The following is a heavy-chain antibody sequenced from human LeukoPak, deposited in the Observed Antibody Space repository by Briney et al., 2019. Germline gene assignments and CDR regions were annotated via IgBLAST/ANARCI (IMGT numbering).Heavy chain of an antibody. D-gene: IGHD4-17*01. J-gene: IGHJ4*02. CDR1: GGSISSSSYY. CDR2: IYYSGST. Sequence: SETLSLTCTVSGGSISSSSYYWGWIRQPPGKGLEWIGSIYYSGSTYYNPSLKSRVTISVDTSKNQFSLKLSSVTAADTAVYYCARSYGDSGPSDYFDYWGQGTLVTVSS. CDR3: ARSYGDSGPSDYFDY. V-gene: IGHV4-39*07.